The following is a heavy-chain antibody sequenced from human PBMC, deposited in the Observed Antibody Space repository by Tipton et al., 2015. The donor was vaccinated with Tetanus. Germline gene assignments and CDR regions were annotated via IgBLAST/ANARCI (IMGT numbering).Heavy chain of an antibody. CDR1: GFTFSSYS. CDR3: ARVHTPGLLGRYPLDY. D-gene: IGHD3-9*01. J-gene: IGHJ4*02. Sequence: SLRLSCAASGFTFSSYSTNWVRQAPGKGLEWVSSISSSSDYIYYADSVKGRFTISRDNAKNSLYLQVNSLRAEDTAVYYCARVHTPGLLGRYPLDYWGQGTLVTVSS. CDR2: ISSSSDYI. V-gene: IGHV3-21*01.